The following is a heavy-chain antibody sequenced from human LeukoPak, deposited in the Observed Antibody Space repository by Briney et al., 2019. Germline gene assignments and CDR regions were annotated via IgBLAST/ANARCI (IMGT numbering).Heavy chain of an antibody. V-gene: IGHV3-9*01. Sequence: GGSLRLSCAASGFTFDDYAMHWVRQAPGKGPEWVSGISWNSGSIGYADSVKGRFTISRDNAKNSLYLQMNSLRAEDTALYYCAKGLYGGAFDCWGQGTLVTVSS. CDR1: GFTFDDYA. D-gene: IGHD4-17*01. CDR3: AKGLYGGAFDC. CDR2: ISWNSGSI. J-gene: IGHJ4*02.